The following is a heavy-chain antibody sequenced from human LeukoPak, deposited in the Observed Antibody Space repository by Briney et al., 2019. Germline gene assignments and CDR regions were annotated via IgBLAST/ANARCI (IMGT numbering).Heavy chain of an antibody. V-gene: IGHV3-7*01. J-gene: IGHJ4*02. CDR3: ARGEPYSSDFFDY. Sequence: GGSLRLSCAASGFTFSSYAMSWVRQAPGKGLEWVANIKQDGSEKYYVDSVKGRFTISRDNAKNSLYLQMNSLRAEDTAVYYCARGEPYSSDFFDYWGQGTLVTVSS. CDR1: GFTFSSYA. CDR2: IKQDGSEK. D-gene: IGHD6-19*01.